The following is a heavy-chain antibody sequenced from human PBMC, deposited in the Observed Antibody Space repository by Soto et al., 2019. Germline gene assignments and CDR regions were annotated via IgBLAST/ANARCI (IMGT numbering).Heavy chain of an antibody. V-gene: IGHV1-3*01. D-gene: IGHD2-8*01. CDR3: ARGAGVLMVYAIDY. CDR1: GYTFTSNA. CDR2: INAGNGNT. Sequence: ASVKVSCKASGYTFTSNAMHWVRQAPGQRLEWMGWINAGNGNTKYSQKFQGRVTITRDTSASTAYMELSSLRSEDTAVHYCARGAGVLMVYAIDYWGKGTLVTVSS. J-gene: IGHJ4*02.